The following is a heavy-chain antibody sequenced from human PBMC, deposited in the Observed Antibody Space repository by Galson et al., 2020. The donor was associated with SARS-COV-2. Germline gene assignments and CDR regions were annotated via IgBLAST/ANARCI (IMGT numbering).Heavy chain of an antibody. J-gene: IGHJ4*02. CDR3: SRDGAGVAAGTGALSQ. D-gene: IGHD6-13*01. CDR2: IYHTGTT. CDR1: GGSISSNNW. Sequence: SETLSLTCVVSGGSISSNNWWIWVRQPPGKGLECIGEIYHTGTTNDNPSLESRLIISVDNSKNQFSLRLTSVTAADTAVYYCSRDGAGVAAGTGALSQWGQGTLVTVSS. V-gene: IGHV4-4*02.